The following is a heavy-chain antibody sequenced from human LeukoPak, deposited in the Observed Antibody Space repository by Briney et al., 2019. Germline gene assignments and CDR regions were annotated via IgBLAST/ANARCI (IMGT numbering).Heavy chain of an antibody. V-gene: IGHV3-23*01. Sequence: PGGSLRLSCAASGFTFSSHAVNWVRQAPGKGLEWVSFLSGSGVSTYYADSLKGRFTISRDNAKNSLYLQMNSLRAEDTAVYYCAREMVRGVISALDIWGHGTMVTVSS. J-gene: IGHJ3*02. CDR3: AREMVRGVISALDI. CDR1: GFTFSSHA. D-gene: IGHD3-10*01. CDR2: LSGSGVST.